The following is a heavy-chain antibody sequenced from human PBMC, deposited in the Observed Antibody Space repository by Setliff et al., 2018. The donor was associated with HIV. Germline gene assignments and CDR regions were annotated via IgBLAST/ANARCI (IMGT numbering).Heavy chain of an antibody. Sequence: ASVKVSCKASGDAFTDYYIHWVRQAPGQGLEWMGWINPNSGGTNYAQKFQGRVTMTRDTSISTAFMDLSRLRSDYTAVYYCARDPGYKSSWYGAFDIWGQGTMVTVSS. CDR2: INPNSGGT. V-gene: IGHV1-2*02. J-gene: IGHJ3*02. D-gene: IGHD6-13*01. CDR3: ARDPGYKSSWYGAFDI. CDR1: GDAFTDYY.